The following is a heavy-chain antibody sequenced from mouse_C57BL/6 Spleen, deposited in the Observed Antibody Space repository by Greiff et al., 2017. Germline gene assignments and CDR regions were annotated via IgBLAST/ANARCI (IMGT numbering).Heavy chain of an antibody. J-gene: IGHJ2*01. Sequence: VQLQQPGAELVRPGTSVKLSCKASGYTFTSYWMHWVKQRPGQGLEWIGVIDPSDSYTNYNQKFKGKATLTVDTSSSTAYMQLSSLTSEDSAVYYCARHYYGSLDYWGKGTTLTVSS. CDR3: ARHYYGSLDY. V-gene: IGHV1-59*01. CDR2: IDPSDSYT. D-gene: IGHD1-1*01. CDR1: GYTFTSYW.